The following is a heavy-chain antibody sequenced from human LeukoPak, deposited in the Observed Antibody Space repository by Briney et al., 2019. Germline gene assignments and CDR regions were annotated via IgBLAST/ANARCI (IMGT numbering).Heavy chain of an antibody. CDR1: GGSISSSSSY. J-gene: IGHJ4*02. D-gene: IGHD3-10*01. CDR2: IYYSGST. V-gene: IGHV4-39*01. Sequence: PSETLSLTCTVSGGSISSSSSYWGWIGQPPGKGLEWIGTIYYSGSTYDNPSLKSRVTIFVDTSKNQFSLKLSSVTAADTAVYYCARQGPPRSNYYDYWGQGTLVTVSS. CDR3: ARQGPPRSNYYDY.